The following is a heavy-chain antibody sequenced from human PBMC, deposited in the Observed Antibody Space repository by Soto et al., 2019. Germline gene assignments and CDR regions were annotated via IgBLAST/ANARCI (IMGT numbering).Heavy chain of an antibody. CDR3: AKVPPDSYYMDV. CDR2: ISPSGSNT. J-gene: IGHJ6*03. CDR1: GFTFRTYA. Sequence: EVQLLESGGGLVQPGGSLSLSCAASGFTFRTYAMRWVRQAPGKGLEWVSAISPSGSNTYYADSVKGRFTISRDNSKNTLYLQMNSLGGEDTAVYYCAKVPPDSYYMDVWGKGTTVAVCS. V-gene: IGHV3-23*01.